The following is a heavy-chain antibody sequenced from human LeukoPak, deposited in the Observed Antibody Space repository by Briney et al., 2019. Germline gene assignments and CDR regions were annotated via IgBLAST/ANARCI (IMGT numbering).Heavy chain of an antibody. Sequence: GGSLRLSCAASGFTLSTYAISWVRQPPGKGLECVSVISYTGESTYYADSVKCRFPISRDNANNTLYRRLNSLGAEDTGVYSCAKALKLYSKSYRNWFDPWGQGTLVTVSS. V-gene: IGHV3-23*01. CDR2: ISYTGEST. D-gene: IGHD3-16*02. CDR1: GFTLSTYA. J-gene: IGHJ5*02. CDR3: AKALKLYSKSYRNWFDP.